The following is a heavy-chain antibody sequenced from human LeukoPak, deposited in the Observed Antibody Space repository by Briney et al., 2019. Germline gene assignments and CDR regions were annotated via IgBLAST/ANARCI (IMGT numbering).Heavy chain of an antibody. D-gene: IGHD3-22*01. CDR3: AREGIRGDWYYDSSGPYYFDY. CDR2: IIPILGIA. V-gene: IGHV1-69*04. J-gene: IGHJ4*02. Sequence: ASVKVSCKASGGTFSSYAISWVRQAPGQGPEWMGRIIPILGIANYAQKFQGRVTITADKSTSTAYMELSSLRSEDTAVYYCAREGIRGDWYYDSSGPYYFDYWGQGTLVTVSS. CDR1: GGTFSSYA.